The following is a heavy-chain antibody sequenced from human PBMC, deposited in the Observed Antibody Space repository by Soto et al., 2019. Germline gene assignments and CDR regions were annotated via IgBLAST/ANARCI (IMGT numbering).Heavy chain of an antibody. CDR1: GYTFTTYD. CDR2: ISPYNGNT. D-gene: IGHD3-9*01. CDR3: ARERRRPYYDILTGYYPFDD. Sequence: ASVKVSCKASGYTFTTYDISWVRQAPGQGLEWMGWISPYNGNTNYAQNLQGRVTMTTDTSTNTAYMELRSLRSDDTAVYYCARERRRPYYDILTGYYPFDDWGQGTLVTV. V-gene: IGHV1-18*01. J-gene: IGHJ4*02.